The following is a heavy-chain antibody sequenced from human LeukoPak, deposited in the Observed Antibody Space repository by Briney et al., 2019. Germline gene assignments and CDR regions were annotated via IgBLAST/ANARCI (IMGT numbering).Heavy chain of an antibody. CDR3: AKILERELQYYYYGMDV. J-gene: IGHJ6*02. V-gene: IGHV3-53*01. Sequence: GGSLRLSCAASGFTVSSNYMSWVRQAPGKGLEWVSVIYSGGSTYYADSVKGRFTISRDNSKNTLYLQMNSLRAEDTAVYYCAKILERELQYYYYGMDVWGQGTSVTVSS. CDR1: GFTVSSNY. D-gene: IGHD5-24*01. CDR2: IYSGGST.